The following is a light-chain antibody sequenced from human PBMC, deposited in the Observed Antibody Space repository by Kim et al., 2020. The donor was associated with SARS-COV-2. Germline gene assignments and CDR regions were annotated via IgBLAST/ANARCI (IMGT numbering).Light chain of an antibody. CDR3: QQYYTTPPT. CDR1: QSILYRSKNKNH. CDR2: WAS. J-gene: IGKJ4*01. Sequence: RATFNCKSSQSILYRSKNKNHLAWYQQKPGQPPKLLVYWASPRESGVPDRFSGSGSGTDFTLTISSLQAEDVAVYYCQQYYTTPPTFGGGTKLEI. V-gene: IGKV4-1*01.